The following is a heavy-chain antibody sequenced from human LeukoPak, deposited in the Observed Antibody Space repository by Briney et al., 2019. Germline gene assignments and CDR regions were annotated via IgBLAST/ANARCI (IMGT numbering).Heavy chain of an antibody. CDR3: ARGLSYSYYYMDV. CDR2: IYYTGST. V-gene: IGHV4-59*01. Sequence: PSETLSLTCSVSGGSISNYYWSWLRQPPGKGLEWIGYIYYTGSTNYNPSLKSRVTISVDTSKNQFSLKLSSVTAADTAVYSCARGLSYSYYYMDVWGKGTTVTISS. J-gene: IGHJ6*03. D-gene: IGHD6-19*01. CDR1: GGSISNYY.